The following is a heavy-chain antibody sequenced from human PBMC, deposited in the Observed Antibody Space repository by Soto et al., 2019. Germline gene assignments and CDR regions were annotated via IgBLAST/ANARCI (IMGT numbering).Heavy chain of an antibody. Sequence: SETLSLTCAVYGGSFSGYYWSWIRQPPGKGLEWIGEINHSGSTNYNPSLKSRVTISVDTSKNQFSLKLSSVTAADTAVYYCARNYYGSGSYEGYYMDVWGKGPTVTVSS. CDR2: INHSGST. J-gene: IGHJ6*03. CDR1: GGSFSGYY. D-gene: IGHD3-10*01. CDR3: ARNYYGSGSYEGYYMDV. V-gene: IGHV4-34*01.